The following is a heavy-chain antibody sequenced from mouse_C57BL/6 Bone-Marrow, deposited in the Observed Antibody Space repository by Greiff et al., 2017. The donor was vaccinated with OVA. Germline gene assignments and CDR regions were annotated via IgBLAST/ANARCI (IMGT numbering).Heavy chain of an antibody. CDR1: GYTFTSYG. J-gene: IGHJ3*01. V-gene: IGHV1-81*01. CDR2: IYPRSGNT. CDR3: ARRKDWFAY. Sequence: QVQLQQSGAELARPGDSVKLSCKASGYTFTSYGISWVKQRTGQGLEWIGEIYPRSGNTYYNEKFKGKATLTADKSSSTAYMELRSLTSEDSAVYFCARRKDWFAYWGQGTLVTVSA.